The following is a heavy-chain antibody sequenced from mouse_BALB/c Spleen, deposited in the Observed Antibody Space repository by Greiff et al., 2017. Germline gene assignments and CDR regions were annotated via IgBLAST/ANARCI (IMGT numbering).Heavy chain of an antibody. D-gene: IGHD2-4*01. V-gene: IGHV3-6*02. CDR1: GYSITSGYY. CDR3: ASLYYDYWFAY. CDR2: ISYDGSN. J-gene: IGHJ3*01. Sequence: EVQLVESGPGLVKPSQSLSLTCSVTGYSITSGYYWNWIRQFPGNKLEWMGYISYDGSNNYNPSLKNRISITRDTSKNQFFLKLNSVTTEDTATYSCASLYYDYWFAYWGQGTLVTVSA.